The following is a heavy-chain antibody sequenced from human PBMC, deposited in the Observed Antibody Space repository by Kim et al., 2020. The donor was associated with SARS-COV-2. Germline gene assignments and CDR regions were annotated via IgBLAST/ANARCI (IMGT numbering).Heavy chain of an antibody. D-gene: IGHD1-1*01. CDR2: INPNSGGT. CDR1: GYTFTGYY. V-gene: IGHV1-2*02. CDR3: ARDRTWNDGEWWFDP. Sequence: ASVKVSCKASGYTFTGYYMHWVRQAPGQGLEWMGWINPNSGGTNYAQKFQGRVTMTRDTSISTAYMELSRLRSDDTAVYYCARDRTWNDGEWWFDPWGQGTLVTVSS. J-gene: IGHJ5*02.